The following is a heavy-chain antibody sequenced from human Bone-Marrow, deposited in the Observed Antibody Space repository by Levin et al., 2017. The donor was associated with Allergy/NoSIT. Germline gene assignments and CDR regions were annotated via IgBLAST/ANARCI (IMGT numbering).Heavy chain of an antibody. D-gene: IGHD6-19*01. CDR2: ISSDGSAT. V-gene: IGHV3-74*01. CDR1: GFTFSTYW. Sequence: GGSLRLSCAASGFTFSTYWMHWVRQAPGKGLVWLSSISSDGSATRSADSVKGRSTISRDNAKNTLYLQMNSLRAEDTAVYYCARQYSTGWYHAFDCWGQGTLVTVSS. J-gene: IGHJ4*02. CDR3: ARQYSTGWYHAFDC.